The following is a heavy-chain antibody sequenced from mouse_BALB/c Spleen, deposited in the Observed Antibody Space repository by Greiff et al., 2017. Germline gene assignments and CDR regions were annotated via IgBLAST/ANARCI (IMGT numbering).Heavy chain of an antibody. CDR2: ISNLAYSI. J-gene: IGHJ4*01. Sequence: EVMLVESGGGLVQPGGSRKLSCAASGFTFSDYGMAWVRQAPGKGPEWVAFISNLAYSIYYADTVTGRFTISRENAKNTLYLEMSSLRSEDTAMFYCARVPMDYWGQGTSVTVSS. CDR3: ARVPMDY. V-gene: IGHV5-15*02. CDR1: GFTFSDYG.